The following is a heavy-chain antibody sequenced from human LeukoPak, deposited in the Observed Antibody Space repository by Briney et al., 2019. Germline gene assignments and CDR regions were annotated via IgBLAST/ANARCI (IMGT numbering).Heavy chain of an antibody. CDR1: GGSISSYY. Sequence: PSETLSLTCTVSGGSISSYYWSWIRQPPGKGLEWIGYIYYSGSTNYNPSLKSRVTISVDTSKNQFSLKLSSVTAADTAVYYCARGRVLWFGESPNWFDPWGQGTLVTVSS. D-gene: IGHD3-10*01. V-gene: IGHV4-59*01. CDR2: IYYSGST. CDR3: ARGRVLWFGESPNWFDP. J-gene: IGHJ5*02.